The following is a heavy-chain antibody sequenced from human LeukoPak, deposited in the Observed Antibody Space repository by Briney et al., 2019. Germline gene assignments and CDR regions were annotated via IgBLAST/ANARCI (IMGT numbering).Heavy chain of an antibody. CDR3: AREVVVVPAKRFDP. CDR2: ISSSSSYI. CDR1: GFTFSSYS. J-gene: IGHJ5*02. V-gene: IGHV3-21*01. D-gene: IGHD2-2*01. Sequence: GGSLRLSRAASGFTFSSYSMNWVRQAPGKGLEWVSSISSSSSYIYYADSVKGRFTISRDNAKNSLYLQMNSLRAEDTAVYYCAREVVVVPAKRFDPWGQGTLVTVSS.